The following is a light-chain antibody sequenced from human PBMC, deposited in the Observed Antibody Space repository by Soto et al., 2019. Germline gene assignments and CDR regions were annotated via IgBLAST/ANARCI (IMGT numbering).Light chain of an antibody. J-gene: IGLJ2*01. CDR2: VNS. CDR1: SSNIGAGYD. CDR3: QSYDSSLSAVV. V-gene: IGLV1-40*01. Sequence: QAVVTQPPSVSGAPGQRVTISCTGSSSNIGAGYDVHWYQQLPGTAPKLLIYVNSNRPSGVPDRFSGSKSGTSASLAITGLQAEDEADYYGQSYDSSLSAVVFGGGTKLTVL.